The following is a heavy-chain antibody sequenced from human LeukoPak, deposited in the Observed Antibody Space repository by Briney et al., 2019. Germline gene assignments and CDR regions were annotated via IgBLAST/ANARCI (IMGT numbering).Heavy chain of an antibody. CDR3: ARDGNFDY. CDR2: INPDSGGT. CDR1: GYTFSGHY. V-gene: IGHV1-2*02. J-gene: IGHJ4*02. Sequence: ASVKVSCKASGYTFSGHYMHWVRQAPGQGLEWMGWINPDSGGTNYAQKFQGRVTMTRDTSISTAYMELTRLTSDDTAVSYCARDGNFDYWGQGTLVAASS.